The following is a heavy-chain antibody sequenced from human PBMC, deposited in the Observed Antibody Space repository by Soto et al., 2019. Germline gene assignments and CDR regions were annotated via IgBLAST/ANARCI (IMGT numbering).Heavy chain of an antibody. CDR3: AKDPTVTTTLGY. Sequence: GGSLRLSCAASGFTFSSYGRHWVRQAPGKGLEWVAVISYDGSNKYYADSVKGRFTISRDNSKNTLYLQMNSLRAEDTAVYYCAKDPTVTTTLGYWGQGTLVTVSS. CDR2: ISYDGSNK. D-gene: IGHD4-4*01. J-gene: IGHJ4*02. V-gene: IGHV3-30*18. CDR1: GFTFSSYG.